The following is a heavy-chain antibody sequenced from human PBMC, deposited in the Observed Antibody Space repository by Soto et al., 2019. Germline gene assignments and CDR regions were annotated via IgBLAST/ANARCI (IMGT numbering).Heavy chain of an antibody. Sequence: GGSLRLSCAASGFTFSGSAMHWVRQASGKGLEWVGRIRSKANSYATAYAASVKGRFTISRDDSTNTAYLQMNSLKTEDTAVYYCTRHPDYSKVWFDPWGQGTLVTVSS. D-gene: IGHD4-4*01. CDR3: TRHPDYSKVWFDP. J-gene: IGHJ5*02. CDR1: GFTFSGSA. CDR2: IRSKANSYAT. V-gene: IGHV3-73*01.